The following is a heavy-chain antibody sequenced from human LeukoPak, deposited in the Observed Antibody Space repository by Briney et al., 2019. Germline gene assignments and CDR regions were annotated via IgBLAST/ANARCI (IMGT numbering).Heavy chain of an antibody. D-gene: IGHD6-19*01. CDR3: ARPVSGWPESWFDP. V-gene: IGHV3-48*04. CDR1: GFTFSSYS. Sequence: GGSLRLSCAASGFTFSSYSMNWVRQAPGKGLEWVSYISSSSSTIYYADSVKGRFTISRDNAKNSLYLQMNSLRAEDTAVYYCARPVSGWPESWFDPWGQGTLVTVSS. J-gene: IGHJ5*02. CDR2: ISSSSSTI.